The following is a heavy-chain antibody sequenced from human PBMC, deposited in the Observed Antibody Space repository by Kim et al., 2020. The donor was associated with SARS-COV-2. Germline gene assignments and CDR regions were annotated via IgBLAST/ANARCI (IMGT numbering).Heavy chain of an antibody. J-gene: IGHJ6*02. Sequence: GGSLRLSCAASGFTFSSYDMHWVRQATGKGLEWVSAIGTAGDPYYPGSVKGRFTISRENAKNSLYLQMNSLRAGDTAVYYCARGGGESNYGDYDYYYYGMDVWGQGTTVTVSS. V-gene: IGHV3-13*05. CDR1: GFTFSSYD. D-gene: IGHD4-17*01. CDR3: ARGGGESNYGDYDYYYYGMDV. CDR2: IGTAGDP.